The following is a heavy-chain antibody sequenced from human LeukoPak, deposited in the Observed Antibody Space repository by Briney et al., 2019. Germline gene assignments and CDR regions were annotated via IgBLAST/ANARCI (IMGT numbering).Heavy chain of an antibody. CDR2: IYYSGST. D-gene: IGHD4-17*01. V-gene: IGHV4-59*12. CDR1: GGSISSYY. Sequence: PSETLSLTCTVSGGSISSYYWSWIRQPPGKGLEWIGYIYYSGSTNYNPSLKSRVTISVDTSKNQFSLKLSSVTAADTAVYYCARENSPTGYGMDVWGQGTTVTVSS. CDR3: ARENSPTGYGMDV. J-gene: IGHJ6*02.